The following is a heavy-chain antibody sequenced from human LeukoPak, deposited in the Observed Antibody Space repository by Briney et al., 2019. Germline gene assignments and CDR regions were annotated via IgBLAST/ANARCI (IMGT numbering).Heavy chain of an antibody. V-gene: IGHV1-2*02. D-gene: IGHD3-22*01. Sequence: ASVKVSCKASGGTFSSYAISWVRQAPRQGLEWMGWINPNSGGTNYAQKFQGRVTMTRDTSISTAYMELSRLRSDDTAVYYCAGEYYYDSSGYSPFDYWGQGTLVTVSS. CDR1: GGTFSSYA. CDR2: INPNSGGT. J-gene: IGHJ4*02. CDR3: AGEYYYDSSGYSPFDY.